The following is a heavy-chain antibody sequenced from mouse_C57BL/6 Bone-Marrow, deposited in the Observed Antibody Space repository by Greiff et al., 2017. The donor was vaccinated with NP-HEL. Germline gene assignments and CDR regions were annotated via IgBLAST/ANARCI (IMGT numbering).Heavy chain of an antibody. CDR3: ARGGPPHAMDY. CDR2: IDPSDSYT. V-gene: IGHV1-50*01. J-gene: IGHJ4*01. CDR1: GYTFTSYW. Sequence: QVQLQQPGAELVKPGASVKLSCKASGYTFTSYWMQWVKQRPGQGLEWIGEIDPSDSYTNYNQKFKGKATLTVDTSSSTAYMQLSSLTSEDSAVYYCARGGPPHAMDYWGQGTSVTVSS.